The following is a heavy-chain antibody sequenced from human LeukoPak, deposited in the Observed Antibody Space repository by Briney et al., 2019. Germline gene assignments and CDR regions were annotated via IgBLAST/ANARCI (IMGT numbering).Heavy chain of an antibody. V-gene: IGHV3-48*04. D-gene: IGHD2-8*01. Sequence: GGSLRLSCAASGFTFSSYSMNWVRQAPGKGLEWVSYISGSSSTIYYADSVKGRFTISRDNAKNSLYLQMNSLRAEDTAVYYCAREGGHCTNGVCYTKRFDYWGQGTLVTVSS. CDR1: GFTFSSYS. CDR3: AREGGHCTNGVCYTKRFDY. J-gene: IGHJ4*02. CDR2: ISGSSSTI.